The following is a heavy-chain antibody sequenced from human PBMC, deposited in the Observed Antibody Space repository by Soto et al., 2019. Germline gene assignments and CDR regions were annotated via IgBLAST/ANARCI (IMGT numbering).Heavy chain of an antibody. Sequence: EVQLLESGGGLVQPGGSLRLSCAASGFTFSSYAMSWVRQAPGKGLEWVSAIGGSGGSTYYADSVKGRFTISRDNSKKTLYLQMNNLRAEDTAVYYCSKAQYSSSWYCYYGMDVWGQGTTVTVSS. D-gene: IGHD6-13*01. V-gene: IGHV3-23*01. CDR2: IGGSGGST. J-gene: IGHJ6*02. CDR1: GFTFSSYA. CDR3: SKAQYSSSWYCYYGMDV.